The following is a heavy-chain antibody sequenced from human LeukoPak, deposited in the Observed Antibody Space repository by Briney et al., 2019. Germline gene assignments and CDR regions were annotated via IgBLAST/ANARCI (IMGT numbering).Heavy chain of an antibody. Sequence: PSETLSLTCTVSGGSISDYRWSWFRQPAGKGLERIGRIFSSGNTNYNPSLKSRVTMSVDTSKNQFSLKLTSLTAADTAVYYCARGIFFTVTAPDSWGQGTLVTVSS. CDR3: ARGIFFTVTAPDS. D-gene: IGHD3-3*01. V-gene: IGHV4-4*07. CDR2: IFSSGNT. CDR1: GGSISDYR. J-gene: IGHJ4*02.